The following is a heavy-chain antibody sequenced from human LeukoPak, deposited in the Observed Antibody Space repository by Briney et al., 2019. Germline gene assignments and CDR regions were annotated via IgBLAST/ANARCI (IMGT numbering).Heavy chain of an antibody. V-gene: IGHV3-7*01. CDR1: GFTFSSYW. Sequence: PGGSLRLSCAASGFTFSSYWMSWVRQAPGKGLEWVANIKQDGSEKYYVDSVKGRFTISRDNAKNSLYLQMNSLRAEDTAVYYCARPRALTAHAFDIWGQGTMVTVSS. J-gene: IGHJ3*02. CDR2: IKQDGSEK. CDR3: ARPRALTAHAFDI.